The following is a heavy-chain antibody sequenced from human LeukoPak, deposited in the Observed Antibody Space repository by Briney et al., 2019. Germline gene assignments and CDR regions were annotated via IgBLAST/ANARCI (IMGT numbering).Heavy chain of an antibody. CDR1: GGTFSSYA. D-gene: IGHD3-22*01. J-gene: IGHJ4*02. CDR3: ARDREPFSYYYDSSGYYLFDY. V-gene: IGHV1-69*05. Sequence: ASVKVSCKASGGTFSSYAISWVRQAPGQGLEWMGGIIPIFGTANYAQKLQGRVTMTTDTSTSTAYMELRSLRSDDTAVYYCARDREPFSYYYDSSGYYLFDYWGQGTLVTVSS. CDR2: IIPIFGTA.